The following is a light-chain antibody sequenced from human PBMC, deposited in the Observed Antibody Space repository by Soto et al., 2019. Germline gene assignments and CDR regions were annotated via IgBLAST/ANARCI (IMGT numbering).Light chain of an antibody. Sequence: DIQMTQSPATLSASGGDRVTITCRASQSISRWLAWYQKKPGKAPKLLIYDASRLESGVPSRFSGSGSGTDFTLTISSLEPEDFAVYYCQQRSNWPPDTFGGGTKVEIK. CDR3: QQRSNWPPDT. J-gene: IGKJ4*01. V-gene: IGKV1-5*01. CDR2: DAS. CDR1: QSISRW.